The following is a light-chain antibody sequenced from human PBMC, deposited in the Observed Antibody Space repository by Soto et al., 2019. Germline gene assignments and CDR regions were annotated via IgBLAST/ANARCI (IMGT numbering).Light chain of an antibody. CDR3: VSNTSRTTEV. V-gene: IGLV2-14*03. Sequence: QSVLPEPAPVSDFPGQPITISCTGTSSDVGGSNFVSWYQQHPGKPPKLIIYDIANRTSVVSNRFSGSKSGSTASMIISRLATEDEADYYCVSNTSRTTEVFGPGTKVTVL. J-gene: IGLJ1*01. CDR1: SSDVGGSNF. CDR2: DIA.